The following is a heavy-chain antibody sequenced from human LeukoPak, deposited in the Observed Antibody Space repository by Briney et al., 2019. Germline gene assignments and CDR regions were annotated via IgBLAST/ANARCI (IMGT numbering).Heavy chain of an antibody. CDR3: ARGTDTLDY. D-gene: IGHD5-18*01. CDR1: GGTFSSYA. Sequence: ASVKVSCKASGGTFSSYAINWVRQAPGQGLEWMGGIIPIFGTTNYAQKFQGRVTITADDSTSTAYMELSSLRPDDTAVYYCARGTDTLDYWGQGTLVTVSS. V-gene: IGHV1-69*13. J-gene: IGHJ4*02. CDR2: IIPIFGTT.